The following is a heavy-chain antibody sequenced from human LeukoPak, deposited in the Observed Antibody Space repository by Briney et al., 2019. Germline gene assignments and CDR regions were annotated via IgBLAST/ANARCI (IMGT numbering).Heavy chain of an antibody. CDR2: INHNGNVN. D-gene: IGHD3-16*01. CDR3: ARGGGLDV. Sequence: GGSLRLSCAASGFTFSSYWMTWVRQAPGRGLEWVASINHNGNVNYYVDSVKGRFTISRDNAKNSLYLQMSNLRAEDTAVYFCARGGGLDVWGQGATVTVSS. CDR1: GFTFSSYW. V-gene: IGHV3-7*03. J-gene: IGHJ6*02.